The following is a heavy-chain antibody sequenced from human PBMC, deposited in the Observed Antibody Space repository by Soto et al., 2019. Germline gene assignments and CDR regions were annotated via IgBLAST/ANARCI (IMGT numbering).Heavy chain of an antibody. J-gene: IGHJ4*02. CDR3: ARQDLYGGNFGKDY. CDR1: GGSISSSSYY. V-gene: IGHV4-39*01. CDR2: IYYSGST. D-gene: IGHD2-21*02. Sequence: SETLSLTCTVSGGSISSSSYYWGWIRQPPGKGLEWIGSIYYSGSTYYNPSLKSRVTISVDTSKNQFSLKLISVTAADTAVYYCARQDLYGGNFGKDYWGQGTLVTVSS.